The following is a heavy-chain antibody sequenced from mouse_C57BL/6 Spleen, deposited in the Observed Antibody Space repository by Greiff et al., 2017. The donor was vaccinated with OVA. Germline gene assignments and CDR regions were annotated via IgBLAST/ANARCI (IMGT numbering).Heavy chain of an antibody. D-gene: IGHD3-2*02. CDR3: ARSMGDSSGPYAMDY. CDR2: IYPRDGST. V-gene: IGHV1-78*01. J-gene: IGHJ4*01. CDR1: GYTFTDHT. Sequence: QVQLQQSDAELVKPGASVKISCKVSGYTFTDHTIHWMKQRPEQGLEWIGYIYPRDGSTKYNEKFKGKATLTADTSSSTAYMQLNSLTSEDSAVYFCARSMGDSSGPYAMDYWGQGTSVTVSS.